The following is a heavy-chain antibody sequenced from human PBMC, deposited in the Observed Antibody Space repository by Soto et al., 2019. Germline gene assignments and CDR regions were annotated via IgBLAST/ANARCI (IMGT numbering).Heavy chain of an antibody. CDR1: GGSFSGYY. D-gene: IGHD3-10*01. CDR2: INHSGST. J-gene: IGHJ6*02. Sequence: PSETLSLTCAVYGGSFSGYYWSWIRQPPRKGLEWIGEINHSGSTNYNPSLKSRVTISVDTSKNQFSLKLSSVTAADTAVYYCARWCITMVRGPGGSGYYGMDVWGQGTTVTVSS. CDR3: ARWCITMVRGPGGSGYYGMDV. V-gene: IGHV4-34*01.